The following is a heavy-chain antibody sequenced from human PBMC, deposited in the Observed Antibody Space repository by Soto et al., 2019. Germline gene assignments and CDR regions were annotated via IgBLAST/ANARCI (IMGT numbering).Heavy chain of an antibody. CDR3: ARFTAYYYYYGMDV. CDR2: INPNSGGT. D-gene: IGHD5-18*01. Sequence: ASVKVSCKASGYTFTGYYMHWVRQAPGQGLEWMGWINPNSGGTNYAQKFQGRVTMTRDTSISTAHTELSRLRSDDTAVYYCARFTAYYYYYGMDVWGQGTTVTVSS. V-gene: IGHV1-2*02. J-gene: IGHJ6*02. CDR1: GYTFTGYY.